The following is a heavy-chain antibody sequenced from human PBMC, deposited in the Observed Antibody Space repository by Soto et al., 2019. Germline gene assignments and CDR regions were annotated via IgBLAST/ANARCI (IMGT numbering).Heavy chain of an antibody. V-gene: IGHV5-51*01. J-gene: IGHJ3*02. D-gene: IGHD4-17*01. CDR1: GYSFTTSW. CDR3: TIDHPGAPDAFDI. CDR2: IFPGDSDT. Sequence: PGESLKISCRGSGYSFTTSWIGWVRQMPGKGLEWMGIIFPGDSDTRYSPSFQGQVTISADRSTSTAFLQWTSLKASDTAVYFCTIDHPGAPDAFDIWGQGTMVTVSS.